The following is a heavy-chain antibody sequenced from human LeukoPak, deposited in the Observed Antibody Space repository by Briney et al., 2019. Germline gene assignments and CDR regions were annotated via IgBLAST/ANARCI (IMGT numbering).Heavy chain of an antibody. J-gene: IGHJ1*01. D-gene: IGHD4-17*01. CDR1: GFTFSSYA. V-gene: IGHV3-23*01. Sequence: GGSLRLSCAASGFTFSSYAMSWVRQAPGKGLEWVSAISSSGGSTYYADSVKGRFTISRDNSKNTLYLQMNSLRAEDTAVYYCAKMTTVTLSHAEYFQHWGQGTLVTVSS. CDR2: ISSSGGST. CDR3: AKMTTVTLSHAEYFQH.